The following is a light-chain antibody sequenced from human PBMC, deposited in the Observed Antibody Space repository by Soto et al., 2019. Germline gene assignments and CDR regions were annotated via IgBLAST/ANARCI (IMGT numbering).Light chain of an antibody. J-gene: IGKJ1*01. CDR1: QIGSGNY. CDR3: QHFGYPQWT. V-gene: IGKV3-20*01. Sequence: ELVLTQSPGTLSLSPGDSAALSCKASQIGSGNYLSWYQQKSGQAPRLLIYATSTRAPGIPDRFSGSGSATDFSLITSRLEPEDSAVYYCQHFGYPQWTFGRGTKVDI. CDR2: ATS.